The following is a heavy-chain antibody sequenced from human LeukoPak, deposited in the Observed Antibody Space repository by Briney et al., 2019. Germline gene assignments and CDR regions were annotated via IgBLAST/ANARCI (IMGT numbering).Heavy chain of an antibody. CDR3: ATRGKSIAAAGFDY. V-gene: IGHV3-30*02. Sequence: GGSLRLSCAASGFTFSSHGMHWVRQAPGKGLEWVAFIRYDGSNKYYADSVKGRFTISRDNSKNTLYLQMNSLRAEDTAVYYCATRGKSIAAAGFDYWGQGTLVTVSS. J-gene: IGHJ4*02. D-gene: IGHD6-13*01. CDR2: IRYDGSNK. CDR1: GFTFSSHG.